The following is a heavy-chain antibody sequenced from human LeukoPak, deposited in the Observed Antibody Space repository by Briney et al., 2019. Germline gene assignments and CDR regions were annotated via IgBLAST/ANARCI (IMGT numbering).Heavy chain of an antibody. V-gene: IGHV4-59*11. Sequence: PSETLSLTCTVPGDSITSHYWSWIRQPPGKGLEWIGYIYYTGSTKYNPSLKNRVTISADTSKNQLSLKLSSVTAADTAVYYCARETTWVFDYWGPGSLVTVSS. CDR3: ARETTWVFDY. CDR2: IYYTGST. J-gene: IGHJ4*02. CDR1: GDSITSHY. D-gene: IGHD1-14*01.